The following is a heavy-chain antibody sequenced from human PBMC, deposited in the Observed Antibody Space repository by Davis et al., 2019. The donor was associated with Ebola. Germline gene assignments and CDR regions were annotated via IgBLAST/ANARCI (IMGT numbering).Heavy chain of an antibody. J-gene: IGHJ4*02. CDR1: GFTFSSYA. Sequence: GESLKISCAASGFTFSSYAMSWVRQAPGKGLEWVSAISGSGGSTYYADSVKGRFTISRDNAKNTLYLQMNSLRAEDTAVYYCARVPKWELLGSHLFDYWGQGTLVTVSS. V-gene: IGHV3-23*01. CDR3: ARVPKWELLGSHLFDY. CDR2: ISGSGGST. D-gene: IGHD1-26*01.